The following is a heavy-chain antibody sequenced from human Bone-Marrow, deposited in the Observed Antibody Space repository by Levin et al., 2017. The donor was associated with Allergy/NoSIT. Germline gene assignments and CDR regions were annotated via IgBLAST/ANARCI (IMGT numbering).Heavy chain of an antibody. V-gene: IGHV3-23*01. D-gene: IGHD1-7*01. CDR1: GFTFSNYA. Sequence: GGSLRLSCAASGFTFSNYAMSWVRQAPGKGLEWVSAISYTGTITNYADSVRGRFTISRDDSRNTLYLQMNFLRAEDTAVYSCARTGAGTDPWYYSMDVWGRGTTVTVSS. CDR2: ISYTGTIT. CDR3: ARTGAGTDPWYYSMDV. J-gene: IGHJ6*02.